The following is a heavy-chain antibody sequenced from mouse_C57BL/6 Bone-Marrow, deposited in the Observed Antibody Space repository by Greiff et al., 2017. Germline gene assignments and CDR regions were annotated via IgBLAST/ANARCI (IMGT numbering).Heavy chain of an antibody. Sequence: VQLKQSVAELVRPGASVKLSCTASGFNIKNTYMHWVKQRPEQGLEWIGRIDPANGNTKYAPKFQGKATITADTSSNTAYLQLSSLTSDDTAIYYCARSPIYYDYYWYFDVWGTGTTVTVSS. V-gene: IGHV14-3*01. D-gene: IGHD2-4*01. CDR1: GFNIKNTY. CDR2: IDPANGNT. J-gene: IGHJ1*03. CDR3: ARSPIYYDYYWYFDV.